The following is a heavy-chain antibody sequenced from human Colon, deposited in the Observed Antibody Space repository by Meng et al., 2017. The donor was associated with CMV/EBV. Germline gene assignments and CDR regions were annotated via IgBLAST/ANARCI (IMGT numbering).Heavy chain of an antibody. D-gene: IGHD5-24*01. V-gene: IGHV3-74*03. Sequence: GESLKISCAASGFTLSSYWMPWVRQAPGKGLVWVARPNNDGTYMTYVDSVRGRFSISRDNAQNTVYLQMNRLTADDTAVYYCARPRDGYSPFDLWGQGTPVTVSS. CDR1: GFTLSSYW. J-gene: IGHJ4*02. CDR3: ARPRDGYSPFDL. CDR2: PNNDGTYM.